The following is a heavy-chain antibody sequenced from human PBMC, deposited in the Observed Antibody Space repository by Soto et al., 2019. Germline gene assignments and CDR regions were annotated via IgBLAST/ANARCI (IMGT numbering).Heavy chain of an antibody. Sequence: QVQLQESGPGLVKPSQTLSLTCTVSGGSISSGGYYWSWIRQPPGKGLEWIAYMSYSGSTYYNPSLKSRVTLSVDTSKNHFSLKLRSVTAADTAVYYCDSLSGSFLYYFDNWGQGTLVTVSS. J-gene: IGHJ4*02. V-gene: IGHV4-30-4*01. CDR1: GGSISSGGYY. CDR3: DSLSGSFLYYFDN. D-gene: IGHD3-22*01. CDR2: MSYSGST.